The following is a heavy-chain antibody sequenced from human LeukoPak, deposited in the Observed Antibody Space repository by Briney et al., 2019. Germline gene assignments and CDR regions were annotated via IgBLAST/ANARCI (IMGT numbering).Heavy chain of an antibody. D-gene: IGHD2-15*01. V-gene: IGHV3-30*18. J-gene: IGHJ4*02. CDR1: GFTFSSYN. CDR2: ISYDGSNK. Sequence: PGGSLRLSCAASGFTFSSYNMNWVRQAPGKGLEWVAVISYDGSNKYYADSVKGRFTISRDNSKNTLYLQMNRLRAEDTAVYYCAKDHRFLVVTYYFDYWGQGTLVTVSS. CDR3: AKDHRFLVVTYYFDY.